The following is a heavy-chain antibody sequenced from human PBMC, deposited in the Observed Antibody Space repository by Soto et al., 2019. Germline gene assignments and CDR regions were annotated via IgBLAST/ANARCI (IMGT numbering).Heavy chain of an antibody. D-gene: IGHD3-22*01. V-gene: IGHV4-39*01. CDR2: TYYSGST. Sequence: SEPLSLPCTVSGGSISSSSYHWGWIRQPPGKGLEWIGSTYYSGSTYYSPSLKSRITISVDTSKNQFSLKLSSVTAADTAVYYCARQGRDEYSDYYDSSAHGELYYYGMDVWGQGTTVTV. CDR3: ARQGRDEYSDYYDSSAHGELYYYGMDV. CDR1: GGSISSSSYH. J-gene: IGHJ6*02.